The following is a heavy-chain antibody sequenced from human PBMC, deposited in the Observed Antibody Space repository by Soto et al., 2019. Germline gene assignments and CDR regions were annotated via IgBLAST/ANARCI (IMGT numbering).Heavy chain of an antibody. V-gene: IGHV4-34*01. CDR1: GGSFSGYY. D-gene: IGHD3-10*01. Sequence: PSETLSLTCAVYGGSFSGYYWSWIRQPPGKGLEWIGEINHSGSTNYNPSLKSRVTISVDTSKNQFSLKLSSVTAADTAVYYCARERRYYYGSGSYFLPESGRKNYYYYGMDVWGQGTTVTVSS. J-gene: IGHJ6*02. CDR2: INHSGST. CDR3: ARERRYYYGSGSYFLPESGRKNYYYYGMDV.